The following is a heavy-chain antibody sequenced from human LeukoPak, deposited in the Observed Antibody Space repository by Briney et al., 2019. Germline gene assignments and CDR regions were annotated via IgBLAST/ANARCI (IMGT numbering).Heavy chain of an antibody. CDR3: AKFGRSGWSPFYFDY. CDR2: ISGSGGST. V-gene: IGHV3-23*01. Sequence: GGSLRLSCAASGYTFISYAMTWVRQAPGKGLEWVSVISGSGGSTYYADSVKGRFTVSRDNSKNTLYLQMNSLRGEDTALYYCAKFGRSGWSPFYFDYWGQGTLVTVSS. CDR1: GYTFISYA. J-gene: IGHJ4*02. D-gene: IGHD6-19*01.